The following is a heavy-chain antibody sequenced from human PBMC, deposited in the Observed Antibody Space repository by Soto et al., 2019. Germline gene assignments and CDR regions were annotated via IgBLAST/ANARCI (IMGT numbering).Heavy chain of an antibody. CDR2: IYHSGSI. V-gene: IGHV4-38-2*01. D-gene: IGHD1-1*01. CDR3: ARVNFRNNWHDPHFDY. J-gene: IGHJ4*02. Sequence: PSETLSLTCDVSGYSISSGSSWGWIRQPPGRGLEWIGTIYHSGSIYYNPSLKSRVARSVDKSRNQFSLNLNSVTAADTAVYYCARVNFRNNWHDPHFDYWGLGILVTVSS. CDR1: GYSISSGSS.